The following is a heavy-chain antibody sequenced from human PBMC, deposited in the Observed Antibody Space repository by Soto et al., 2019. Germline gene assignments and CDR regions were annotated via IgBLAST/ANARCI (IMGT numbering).Heavy chain of an antibody. Sequence: QVQLVQSGAEVKKPGSPVMVSCKASGGTFSTYAINWVRQAPGQGLEWMGGIIPIFGTASYAQKFQGRVTXXAXEXTSTAYMELRSLTSEDTAVYYCARSLGLEYYYGMDVWGQGTTVTVSS. CDR1: GGTFSTYA. CDR3: ARSLGLEYYYGMDV. J-gene: IGHJ6*02. V-gene: IGHV1-69*12. CDR2: IIPIFGTA. D-gene: IGHD1-1*01.